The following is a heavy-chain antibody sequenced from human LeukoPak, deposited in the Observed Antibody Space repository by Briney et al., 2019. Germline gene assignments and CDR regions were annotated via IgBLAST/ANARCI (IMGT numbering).Heavy chain of an antibody. J-gene: IGHJ4*02. CDR1: GFIFTDYS. CDR2: IDKTSSNI. CDR3: ARESYWGSSAKGFDY. V-gene: IGHV3-48*01. D-gene: IGHD7-27*01. Sequence: PGGSLRLSCAASGFIFTDYSINWVRQAPGKGREWISYIDKTSSNIYYADSVKGRFTISRDNAKNSLYLQINSLRAEDTAVYYCARESYWGSSAKGFDYWGQGTLVTVSS.